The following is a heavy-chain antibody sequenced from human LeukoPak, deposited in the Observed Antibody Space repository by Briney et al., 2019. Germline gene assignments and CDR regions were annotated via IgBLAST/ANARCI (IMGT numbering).Heavy chain of an antibody. V-gene: IGHV3-30*03. CDR2: ISYDGSNK. D-gene: IGHD5-18*01. J-gene: IGHJ3*02. CDR3: ARATWKRGYSYGADAFDI. CDR1: GFTFSSYG. Sequence: PGGSLRLSCAASGFTFSSYGMHWVRQAPGKGLEWVAVISYDGSNKYYADSVKGRFTISRDNSKNTLYLQMNSLRAEDTAVYYCARATWKRGYSYGADAFDIWGQGTMVTVSS.